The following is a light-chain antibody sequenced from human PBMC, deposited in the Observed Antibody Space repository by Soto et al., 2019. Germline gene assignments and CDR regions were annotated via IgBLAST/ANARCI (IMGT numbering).Light chain of an antibody. V-gene: IGKV1-5*03. J-gene: IGKJ1*01. Sequence: DIPMTQSPATLSASVGDRVTITCRSSQSISSWLAWYQQKPGKAPNLLIYEASTLESGVPSRFRGSGSGTEFTFTIINLQPDDFAPYYCQQYGTYWTFGQGTKVEIK. CDR1: QSISSW. CDR2: EAS. CDR3: QQYGTYWT.